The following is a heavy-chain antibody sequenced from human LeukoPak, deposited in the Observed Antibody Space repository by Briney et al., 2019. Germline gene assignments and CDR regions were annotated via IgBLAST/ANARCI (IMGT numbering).Heavy chain of an antibody. CDR2: INPSGGST. Sequence: ASVKVSCKASGYSFTSYYMHWVRQAPGQGLEWMGIINPSGGSTSYAQKFQGRVTMTRDTSTSTVYMELSSLRSEDTAVYYCARVEPGIAVAGTGVSWGQGTLVTVSS. CDR1: GYSFTSYY. CDR3: ARVEPGIAVAGTGVS. D-gene: IGHD6-19*01. V-gene: IGHV1-46*03. J-gene: IGHJ5*02.